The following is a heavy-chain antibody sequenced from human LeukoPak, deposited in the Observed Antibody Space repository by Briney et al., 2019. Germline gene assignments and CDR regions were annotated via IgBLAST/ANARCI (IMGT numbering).Heavy chain of an antibody. CDR2: IYQSVTT. CDR3: ARLTYDTASP. Sequence: SETLSLTCAASGYSINSGYHWGWIRQPPGKGLGWIATIYQSVTTYYNPSLQSRVIMSIDTSNNQFSLSLASVTAADTAMYYCARLTYDTASPWGQGTLVTVSS. V-gene: IGHV4-38-2*01. J-gene: IGHJ4*02. CDR1: GYSINSGYH. D-gene: IGHD2-21*02.